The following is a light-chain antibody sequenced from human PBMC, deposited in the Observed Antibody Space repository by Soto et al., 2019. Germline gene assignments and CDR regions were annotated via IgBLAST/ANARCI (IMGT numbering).Light chain of an antibody. CDR2: EGS. V-gene: IGLV2-23*03. CDR1: SSVVGSYNL. CDR3: CSYAGSSTFDV. Sequence: QSVLTQPASVSGSPGQSIPISCTGTSSVVGSYNLVSWYQQHPGKAPKLMIYEGSKRPSGVSNRFSGSKSGNAASLTISGLQAEGEADYCCCSYAGSSTFDVFGTGTRSPA. J-gene: IGLJ1*01.